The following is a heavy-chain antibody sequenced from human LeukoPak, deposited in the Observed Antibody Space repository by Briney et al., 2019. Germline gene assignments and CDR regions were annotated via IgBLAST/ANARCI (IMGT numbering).Heavy chain of an antibody. CDR2: ISYDGSNK. Sequence: GRSLRLSCAASGFTFSSYAMHWVRQAPGKGLEWVAVISYDGSNKYYADSVKGRFTISRDKSKNTLYPQMNSLRAEDTAVYYCARDRDTAMGLWGQGTLVTVSS. V-gene: IGHV3-30*04. J-gene: IGHJ4*02. CDR3: ARDRDTAMGL. CDR1: GFTFSSYA. D-gene: IGHD5-18*01.